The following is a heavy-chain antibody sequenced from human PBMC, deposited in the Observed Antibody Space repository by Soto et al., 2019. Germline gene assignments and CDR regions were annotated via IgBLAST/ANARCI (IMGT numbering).Heavy chain of an antibody. Sequence: QVQLVQSGAEVKKPGSSVKVSCKASGGTFSSYTISWVRQAPGQGLEWMGRSISILDIANYAQKFQGRVTITADKSTSTAYMELSSLRSEDTAVYYCASDGGYYGSGPSNCFQSLLGYWGQGTLVTVSS. J-gene: IGHJ4*02. CDR2: SISILDIA. V-gene: IGHV1-69*02. D-gene: IGHD3-10*01. CDR1: GGTFSSYT. CDR3: ASDGGYYGSGPSNCFQSLLGY.